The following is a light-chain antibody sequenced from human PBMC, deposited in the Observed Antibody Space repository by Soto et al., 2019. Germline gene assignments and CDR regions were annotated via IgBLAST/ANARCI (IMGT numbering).Light chain of an antibody. Sequence: DIQMTQSPATLSVSAGERATLSCRASQTVASCLAWYQQKPGQAPRLLIYGASTRASGIPARFSGSGSGTDFALTISRVQPEDSATYFCQQYSSSPWTFGQGTKVDIK. CDR1: QTVASC. J-gene: IGKJ1*01. CDR2: GAS. V-gene: IGKV3-15*01. CDR3: QQYSSSPWT.